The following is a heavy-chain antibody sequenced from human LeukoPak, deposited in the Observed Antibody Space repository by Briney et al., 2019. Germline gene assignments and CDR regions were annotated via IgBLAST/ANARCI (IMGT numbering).Heavy chain of an antibody. V-gene: IGHV1-69*05. CDR1: GGTFSSYA. Sequence: SVKVSCKASGGTFSSYAISWVRQAPGQGLEWMGGIIPIFGTANYAQKFQRRVTITTDESTSTAYMELSSLRSEDTAVYYCARGPFSGAASFDYWGQGTLVTVSS. CDR2: IIPIFGTA. CDR3: ARGPFSGAASFDY. D-gene: IGHD1-26*01. J-gene: IGHJ4*02.